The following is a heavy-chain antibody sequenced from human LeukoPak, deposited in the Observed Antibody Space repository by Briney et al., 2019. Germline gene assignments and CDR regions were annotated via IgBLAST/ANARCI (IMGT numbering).Heavy chain of an antibody. CDR2: ISSSSSYI. D-gene: IGHD2-2*01. Sequence: GGSLRLSCAASGFTFSSYSMNWVRQAPGKGLEWVSSISSSSSYIYYADSVKGRFTISRDNAKNSLYLQMNSLRAEDTAVYYCARALVPAANDWFDPWGQGTLVTVSS. J-gene: IGHJ5*02. CDR3: ARALVPAANDWFDP. CDR1: GFTFSSYS. V-gene: IGHV3-21*01.